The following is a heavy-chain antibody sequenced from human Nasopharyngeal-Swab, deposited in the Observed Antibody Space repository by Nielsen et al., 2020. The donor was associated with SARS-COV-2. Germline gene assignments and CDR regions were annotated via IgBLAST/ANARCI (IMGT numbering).Heavy chain of an antibody. CDR1: GFTFSSYD. J-gene: IGHJ3*02. D-gene: IGHD6-19*01. CDR3: ARARSVAGTGDDAFDI. Sequence: GGSLRLSCAASGFTFSSYDMHWVRQATGNGLEWVSAIGTAGDPYYPGSVKGRFTISRENAKNSLYLQMNSLRAGDTAVYYCARARSVAGTGDDAFDIWGQGTMVTVSS. CDR2: IGTAGDP. V-gene: IGHV3-13*05.